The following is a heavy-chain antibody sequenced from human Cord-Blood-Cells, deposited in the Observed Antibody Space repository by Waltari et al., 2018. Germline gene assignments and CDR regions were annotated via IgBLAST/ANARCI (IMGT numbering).Heavy chain of an antibody. CDR2: ISSSSSYI. Sequence: EVQLVESGGGLVKPGGSLRLSCAASGCTFSSYSMNWVRQAPGKGLEWVSSISSSSSYIYYADSVKGRFTISRDNAKNSLYLQMNSLRAEDTAVYYCARALVGATAFDIWGQGTMVTVSS. V-gene: IGHV3-21*01. J-gene: IGHJ3*02. D-gene: IGHD1-26*01. CDR1: GCTFSSYS. CDR3: ARALVGATAFDI.